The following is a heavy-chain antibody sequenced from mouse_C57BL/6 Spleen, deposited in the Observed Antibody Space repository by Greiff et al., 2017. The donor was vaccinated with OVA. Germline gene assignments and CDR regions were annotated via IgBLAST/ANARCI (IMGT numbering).Heavy chain of an antibody. CDR2: INPSSGYT. Sequence: QVQLQQSGAELAKPGASVKLSCKASGYTFTSYWMPWVKQRPGQGLEWIGYINPSSGYTKYNQKFKDKATLTADKSSSTAYMQLSSLTYEDSAVYYCARTVTTGYYAMDYWGQGTSVTVSS. CDR3: ARTVTTGYYAMDY. CDR1: GYTFTSYW. V-gene: IGHV1-7*01. D-gene: IGHD2-2*01. J-gene: IGHJ4*01.